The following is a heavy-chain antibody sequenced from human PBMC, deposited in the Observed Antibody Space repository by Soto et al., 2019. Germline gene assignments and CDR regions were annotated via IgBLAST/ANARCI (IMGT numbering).Heavy chain of an antibody. V-gene: IGHV1-69*12. CDR1: GGTFSSYT. J-gene: IGHJ6*02. D-gene: IGHD3-22*01. CDR3: ARQGESSGSYYYGMDV. CDR2: IIPIFGTA. Sequence: QVQLVQSGAEVKKPGSSVKVSCKASGGTFSSYTISWVRQAPGQGLEWLGGIIPIFGTANYAQRFQGRVTITADESTSTAYMELSSLRSEDTAVYYCARQGESSGSYYYGMDVWGQGTTVIVSS.